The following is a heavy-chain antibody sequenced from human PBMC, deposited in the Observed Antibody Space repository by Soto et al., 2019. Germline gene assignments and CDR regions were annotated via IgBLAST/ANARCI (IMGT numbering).Heavy chain of an antibody. V-gene: IGHV1-18*01. CDR2: ISAYNGNT. D-gene: IGHD6-13*01. CDR1: GDTFAIYG. CDR3: ARDAPIRSSSWYDY. Sequence: GASVEVCCKASGDTFAIYGRIWVRQAHGQGLEWMGWISAYNGNTNYAQKLQGRVTMTTDTSTSTAYMELRSLRSDDTAVYYCARDAPIRSSSWYDYRGQGTLVTVSS. J-gene: IGHJ4*02.